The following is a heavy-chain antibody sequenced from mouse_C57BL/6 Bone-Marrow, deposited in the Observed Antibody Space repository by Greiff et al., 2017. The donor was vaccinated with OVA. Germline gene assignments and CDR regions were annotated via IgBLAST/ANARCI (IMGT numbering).Heavy chain of an antibody. J-gene: IGHJ2*01. CDR3: TTSFEDY. CDR1: GFNIKDDY. V-gene: IGHV14-4*01. Sequence: VQLQKSGAELVRPGASVKLSCTASGFNIKDDYMHWVKQRPEQGLEWIGWIDPENGDTEYASKFQGKATITADTSSNTAYLQLSSLTSEDTAVYYCTTSFEDYWGQGTTLTVSS. CDR2: IDPENGDT.